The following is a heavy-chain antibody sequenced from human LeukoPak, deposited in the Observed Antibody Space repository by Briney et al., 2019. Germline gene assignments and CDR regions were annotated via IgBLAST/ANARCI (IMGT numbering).Heavy chain of an antibody. CDR3: ASLDYADSGTYNRPFDY. Sequence: RGSLRLSCAASGFTLNSYWMSWVRQAPGKGLEWVANIKQDGSDKYYVDSVKGRFTISRDNAKNSLYLQMNSLRAEDTAVYYWASLDYADSGTYNRPFDYWGQGTLVTVSS. V-gene: IGHV3-7*02. CDR2: IKQDGSDK. D-gene: IGHD3-10*01. J-gene: IGHJ4*02. CDR1: GFTLNSYW.